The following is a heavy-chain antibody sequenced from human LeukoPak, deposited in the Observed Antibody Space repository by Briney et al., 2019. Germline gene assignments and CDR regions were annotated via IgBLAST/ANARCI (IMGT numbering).Heavy chain of an antibody. D-gene: IGHD6-19*01. CDR1: GFTFSRYW. V-gene: IGHV3-23*01. J-gene: IGHJ4*02. CDR2: ISGSGGST. CDR3: AKRGYSSGWYSYVGY. Sequence: GGSLRLSCVASGFTFSRYWMTWVRQAPGKGLEWVSAISGSGGSTYYADSVKGRFTISRDNSKNTLYLQMNSLRAEDTAVYYCAKRGYSSGWYSYVGYWGQGTLVTVSS.